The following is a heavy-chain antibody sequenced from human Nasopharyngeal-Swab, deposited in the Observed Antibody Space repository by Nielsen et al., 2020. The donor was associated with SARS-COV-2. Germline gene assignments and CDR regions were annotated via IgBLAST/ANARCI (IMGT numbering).Heavy chain of an antibody. CDR3: AKVSGYSYGTYWYFDL. Sequence: SLKISCAASGFTFDDYAMHWVRQVPGKGLEWVSGISWNSGSIGYADSVKGRFTISRDNAKNSLYLQMNSLRAEDTALYYCAKVSGYSYGTYWYFDLWGRGTLVTVSS. J-gene: IGHJ2*01. D-gene: IGHD5-18*01. CDR1: GFTFDDYA. V-gene: IGHV3-9*01. CDR2: ISWNSGSI.